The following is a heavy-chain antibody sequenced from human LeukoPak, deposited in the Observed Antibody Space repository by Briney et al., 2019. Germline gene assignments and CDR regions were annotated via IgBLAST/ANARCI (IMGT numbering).Heavy chain of an antibody. CDR3: ARYRGIRGTRPDHFGY. V-gene: IGHV4-39*07. Sequence: SETLSLTCTASGGSISSSTYYWDWIRQPPGKGLEWIGEIYHSGSTNYNPSLKSRVTISVDKSKNQFSLKLSSVTAADTAVYYCARYRGIRGTRPDHFGYWGQGILVTVSS. CDR1: GGSISSSTYY. J-gene: IGHJ4*02. CDR2: IYHSGST. D-gene: IGHD3-10*01.